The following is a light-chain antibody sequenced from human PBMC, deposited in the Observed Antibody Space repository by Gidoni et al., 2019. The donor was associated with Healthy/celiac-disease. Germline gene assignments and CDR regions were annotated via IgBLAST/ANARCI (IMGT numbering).Light chain of an antibody. CDR2: AAS. CDR3: QQHNSYPQT. J-gene: IGKJ1*01. CDR1: QGISND. V-gene: IGKV1-17*01. Sequence: DFHITHSPSSLSASVGDRVTITCRASQGISNDLVWYQQKPGKAPKRLIYAASSLESGVPSRFSGSGSGTEFTLTISSLQPEDIATYYCQQHNSYPQTFGQGTKVEIK.